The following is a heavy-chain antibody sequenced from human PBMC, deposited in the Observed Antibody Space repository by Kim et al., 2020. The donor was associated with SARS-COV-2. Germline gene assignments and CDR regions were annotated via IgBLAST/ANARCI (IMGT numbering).Heavy chain of an antibody. J-gene: IGHJ4*02. Sequence: ASVKVSCKASGYTFTGYYMHWVRQAPGQGLEWMGWINPNSGGTNYAQKFQGRVTMTRDTSISTAYMELSRLRSDDTAVYYCARDGPLYSGGYKGGMDYWGQGTLVTVSS. D-gene: IGHD1-26*01. V-gene: IGHV1-2*02. CDR1: GYTFTGYY. CDR3: ARDGPLYSGGYKGGMDY. CDR2: INPNSGGT.